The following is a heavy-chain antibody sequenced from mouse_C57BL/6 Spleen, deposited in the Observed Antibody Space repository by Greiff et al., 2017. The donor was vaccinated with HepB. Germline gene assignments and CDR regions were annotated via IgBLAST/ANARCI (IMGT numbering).Heavy chain of an antibody. CDR3: ARSGTTVVATFHWYFDV. Sequence: QVHVKQPGAELVRPGSSVKLSCKASGYTFTSYWMHWVKQRPIQGLEWIGNIDPSDSETHYNQKFKDKATLTVDKSSSTAYMQLSSLTSEDSAVYYCARSGTTVVATFHWYFDVWGTGTTVTVSS. V-gene: IGHV1-52*01. D-gene: IGHD1-1*01. CDR2: IDPSDSET. J-gene: IGHJ1*03. CDR1: GYTFTSYW.